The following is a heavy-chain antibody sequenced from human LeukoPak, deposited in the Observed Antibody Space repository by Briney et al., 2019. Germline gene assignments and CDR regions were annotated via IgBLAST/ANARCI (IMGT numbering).Heavy chain of an antibody. Sequence: PSETLSLTCTVSGGSVSGYYWNWIRQAPGKGLEWIGFIHYSGLTVYSPSLQSRVSMSVDTSRNQFSLDLSSVTAADTALYYCARDPPDDEWNSFDPWGQGILVTVSS. CDR3: ARDPPDDEWNSFDP. D-gene: IGHD1-7*01. CDR2: IHYSGLT. CDR1: GGSVSGYY. V-gene: IGHV4-59*02. J-gene: IGHJ5*02.